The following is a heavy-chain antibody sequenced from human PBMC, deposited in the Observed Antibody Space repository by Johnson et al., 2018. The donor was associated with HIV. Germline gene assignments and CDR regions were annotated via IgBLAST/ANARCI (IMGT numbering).Heavy chain of an antibody. CDR3: ARDSTPWGGDYVGYAFDL. D-gene: IGHD4-17*01. J-gene: IGHJ3*01. CDR1: GFTFSGYY. CDR2: ISSSGYSI. V-gene: IGHV3-11*04. Sequence: QVHLVESGGGLVKPGGSMRLSCAASGFTFSGYYMSWIRQAPGKGLECLSYISSSGYSIYYTDSVKGRFTISRDNANNSLFLQMNSLRAEDTTVYYCARDSTPWGGDYVGYAFDLWGQGTMVTVSS.